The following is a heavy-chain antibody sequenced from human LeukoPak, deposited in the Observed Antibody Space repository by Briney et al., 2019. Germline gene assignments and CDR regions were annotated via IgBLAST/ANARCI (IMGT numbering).Heavy chain of an antibody. CDR3: ARDHPGIQLCSDVWFDP. D-gene: IGHD5-18*01. Sequence: GGALRLSWAASGFTFSDYYMSWIRQAPGEGLEGGSYIRSSGSTIYYADSVKGRFPISRDKDKTSLYLQLNSLRAEDTAVYYCARDHPGIQLCSDVWFDPWGQGTLVTVSS. J-gene: IGHJ5*02. CDR1: GFTFSDYY. V-gene: IGHV3-11*01. CDR2: IRSSGSTI.